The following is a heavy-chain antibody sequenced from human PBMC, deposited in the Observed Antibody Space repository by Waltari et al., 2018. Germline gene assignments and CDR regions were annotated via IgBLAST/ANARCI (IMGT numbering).Heavy chain of an antibody. V-gene: IGHV4-34*01. Sequence: QVQLQQWGAGLLKPSETLSLTCAVYGGSFSGYYWSWIRQPPGKGLEWIGEINHSGSTNYNPSLKSRVTISVDTSKNQFSLKLSSVTAADTAVYYCARRGDYHYYYYGMDVWGQGTTVTVSS. CDR2: INHSGST. CDR1: GGSFSGYY. CDR3: ARRGDYHYYYYGMDV. D-gene: IGHD4-17*01. J-gene: IGHJ6*02.